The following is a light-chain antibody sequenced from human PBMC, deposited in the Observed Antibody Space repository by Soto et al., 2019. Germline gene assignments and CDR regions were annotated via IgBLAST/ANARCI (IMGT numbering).Light chain of an antibody. CDR1: QSVSSN. Sequence: EIVMTQSPGTLSVSPGERATLSCRASQSVSSNLAWYQQKPGQAPRLLVYGASTRPTGIPTRFSGSGSGTEFTLTISSLQSEDFAVYYCQQYNNWPLWTFGQGTKVDIK. J-gene: IGKJ1*01. CDR3: QQYNNWPLWT. V-gene: IGKV3-15*01. CDR2: GAS.